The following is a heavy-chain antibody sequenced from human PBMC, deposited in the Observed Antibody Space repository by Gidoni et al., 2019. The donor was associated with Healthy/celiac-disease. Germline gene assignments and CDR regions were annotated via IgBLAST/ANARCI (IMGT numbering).Heavy chain of an antibody. Sequence: EGQVVGCGGGLGEPGGSRRVSCAASGFTFSNAWMSWVRQAPVKGLAWVGRIKSKTDGGNTDYAAPVKGRFTISRDDSNNTLHLQMNSLKPEDTPAYYCTTGSWYFDLWGRGTLVTVSS. CDR1: GFTFSNAW. CDR2: IKSKTDGGNT. J-gene: IGHJ2*01. V-gene: IGHV3-15*01. CDR3: TTGSWYFDL.